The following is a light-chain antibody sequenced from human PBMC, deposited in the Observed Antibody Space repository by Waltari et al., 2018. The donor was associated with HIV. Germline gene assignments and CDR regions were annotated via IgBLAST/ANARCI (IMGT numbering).Light chain of an antibody. CDR3: QQSYSTPRT. V-gene: IGKV1-39*01. CDR2: AAS. J-gene: IGKJ1*01. CDR1: QTISSY. Sequence: DIQMTQSPSSLSASVGHRVTIACRASQTISSYLNWYQQKPGKAPELLIYAASSLQSGVPSRFSGSGSGTDFTLTISSLQPEDFATYYCQQSYSTPRTFGQGTKVATK.